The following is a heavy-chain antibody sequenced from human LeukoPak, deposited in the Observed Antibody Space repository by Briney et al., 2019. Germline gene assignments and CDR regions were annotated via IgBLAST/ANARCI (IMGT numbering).Heavy chain of an antibody. D-gene: IGHD3-9*01. CDR1: GGSISSYY. CDR3: ARESVNYDILTGYYNYYYYMDV. CDR2: IYTSGST. V-gene: IGHV4-4*07. Sequence: PSETLSLTCTVSGGSISSYYWSWIRQPAGKGLEWIGRIYTSGSTNYNPSLKSRVTMSVDTSKNQFSLKLSSVTAADTAVYYCARESVNYDILTGYYNYYYYMDVWGKGTTVTVSS. J-gene: IGHJ6*03.